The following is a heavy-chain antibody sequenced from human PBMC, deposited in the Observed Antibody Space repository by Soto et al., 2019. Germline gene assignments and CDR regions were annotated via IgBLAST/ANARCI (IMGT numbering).Heavy chain of an antibody. CDR2: IYWDDDK. J-gene: IGHJ4*02. V-gene: IGHV2-5*02. Sequence: QITLKESGPTLVKPTQTLTLTCTFSGFSLSTSEVGVGWIRQPPGKALEWLALIYWDDDKRYSPSLKSRLTITKDTSKNQVVLTMTNMDPVDTATYYCARRPITGTLDYWGQGTLVTVSS. CDR1: GFSLSTSEVG. CDR3: ARRPITGTLDY. D-gene: IGHD1-20*01.